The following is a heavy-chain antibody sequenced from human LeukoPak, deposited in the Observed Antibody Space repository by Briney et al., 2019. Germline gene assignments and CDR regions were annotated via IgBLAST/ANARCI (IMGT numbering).Heavy chain of an antibody. V-gene: IGHV3-66*01. CDR2: IYSGGST. CDR1: GFTVSSNY. J-gene: IGHJ6*02. CDR3: ARVVVSYYYGMDV. Sequence: GGSLRLSCAASGFTVSSNYMSWVRQAPGKGLEWVSVIYSGGSTYYADSVKGRFTISRDNSKNTLYLQMNSLRAEDTAVYYCARVVVSYYYGMDVWGQGTTVTVSS. D-gene: IGHD2-15*01.